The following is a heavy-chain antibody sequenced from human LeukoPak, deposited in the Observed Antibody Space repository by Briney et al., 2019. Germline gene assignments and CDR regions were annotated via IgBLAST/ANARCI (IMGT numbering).Heavy chain of an antibody. Sequence: PWVTLRRSCAASGFTCSSNGMSWVRQAPGKGLEWVSAISGSGGSTYYADSGKGRFTISRDISKNTMYLQMHSLRAEDTAVYYCAKLRYYDSSGSFDYWGQGTLVTVSS. CDR2: ISGSGGST. CDR3: AKLRYYDSSGSFDY. V-gene: IGHV3-23*01. D-gene: IGHD3-22*01. J-gene: IGHJ4*02. CDR1: GFTCSSNG.